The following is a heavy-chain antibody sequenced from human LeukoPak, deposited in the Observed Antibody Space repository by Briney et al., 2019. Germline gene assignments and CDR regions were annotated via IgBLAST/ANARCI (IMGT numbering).Heavy chain of an antibody. CDR3: ARGANYYDSSGYYSYSVYYYMDV. CDR1: GVSISSSNSY. D-gene: IGHD3-22*01. Sequence: SETLSLTCTVSGVSISSSNSYWTWIRQPPGRGLEWIGEIHHSGSTNYNPSLKSRVTISVDTSKNQFSLKLSTVTAADTAVYYCARGANYYDSSGYYSYSVYYYMDVWGKGTTVTVSS. V-gene: IGHV4-39*07. J-gene: IGHJ6*03. CDR2: IHHSGST.